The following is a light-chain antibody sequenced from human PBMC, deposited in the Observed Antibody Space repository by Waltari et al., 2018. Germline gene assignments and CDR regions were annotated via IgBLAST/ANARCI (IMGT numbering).Light chain of an antibody. CDR1: QSVTTN. V-gene: IGKV3-15*01. J-gene: IGKJ1*01. CDR3: QQYNNWPLT. CDR2: DTS. Sequence: EVVMTQSPATLSVSPGERVTLSCRASQSVTTNLAWNQQKPGQAPRLLIYDTSTRAPGFPARFSGSGSETEFTLIISSLQSEDFAVYYCQQYNNWPLTFGQGTRVEIK.